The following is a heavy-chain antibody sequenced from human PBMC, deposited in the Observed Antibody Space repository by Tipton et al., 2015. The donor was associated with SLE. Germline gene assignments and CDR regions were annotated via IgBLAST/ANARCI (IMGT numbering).Heavy chain of an antibody. CDR1: GFTFSSYA. D-gene: IGHD6-13*01. CDR2: ISGSGGST. Sequence: SPRLSCAASGFTFSSYAMSWVRQAPGKGLEWVSAISGSGGSTYYADSVKGRFTISRDNSKNTLYLQMNSLRAEDTAVYYCAKGIAAAGTTLSFDYWGQGTLVTVSS. CDR3: AKGIAAAGTTLSFDY. J-gene: IGHJ4*02. V-gene: IGHV3-23*01.